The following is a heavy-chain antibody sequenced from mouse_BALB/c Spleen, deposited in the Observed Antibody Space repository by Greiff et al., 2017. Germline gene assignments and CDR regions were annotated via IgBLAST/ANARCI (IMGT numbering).Heavy chain of an antibody. CDR3: ARDRYDVRDY. Sequence: EVMLVESGGGLVKPGGSLKLSCAASGFTFSSYAMSWVRQTPEKRLEWVASISSGGSTYYPDSVKGRFPISRDNARNILYLQMSSLRSEDTAMYYCARDRYDVRDYWGQGTSVTVSS. V-gene: IGHV5-6-5*01. CDR2: ISSGGST. D-gene: IGHD2-14*01. J-gene: IGHJ4*01. CDR1: GFTFSSYA.